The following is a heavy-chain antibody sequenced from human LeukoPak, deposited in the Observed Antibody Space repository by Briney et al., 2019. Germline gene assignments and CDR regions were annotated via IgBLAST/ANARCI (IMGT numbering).Heavy chain of an antibody. CDR3: ARGREDDILTGYYKGRYFDY. V-gene: IGHV4-39*07. Sequence: SETLSLTCTVSGGSISSSSYYWGWIRQPPGKGLEWIGSIYYSGSTNYNPSLKSRVTISVDTSKNQFSLKLSSVTAADTAVYYCARGREDDILTGYYKGRYFDYWGQGTLVTVSS. CDR2: IYYSGST. CDR1: GGSISSSSYY. D-gene: IGHD3-9*01. J-gene: IGHJ4*02.